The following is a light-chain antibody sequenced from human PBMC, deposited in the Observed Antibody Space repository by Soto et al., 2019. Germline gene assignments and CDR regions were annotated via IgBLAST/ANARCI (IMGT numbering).Light chain of an antibody. CDR3: QQYGSSGT. CDR2: GAS. CDR1: QSVSSSH. Sequence: EIVLTQSPGTLSLSPGESATLSCRASQSVSSSHLAWYQQKPGQAPRLLIYGASSRATGIPDRFSGSGSGTDFTLTISRLEPEDFAVYYCQQYGSSGTFGQGTKVDIK. V-gene: IGKV3-20*01. J-gene: IGKJ1*01.